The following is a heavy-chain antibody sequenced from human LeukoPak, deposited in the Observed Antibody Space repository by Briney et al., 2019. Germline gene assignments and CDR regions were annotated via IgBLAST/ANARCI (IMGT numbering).Heavy chain of an antibody. CDR3: ARDQGGPDH. V-gene: IGHV3-74*01. CDR1: GFTFSTYW. CDR2: INTDGSST. D-gene: IGHD2-15*01. Sequence: GGSLRLSCAASGFTFSTYWMHWVRHAPGQGLVWVSRINTDGSSTRYADSVKGRFTISGDDAKNTVYLQMHSLRVEDTAVYYCARDQGGPDHWGQGTLVTVSS. J-gene: IGHJ4*02.